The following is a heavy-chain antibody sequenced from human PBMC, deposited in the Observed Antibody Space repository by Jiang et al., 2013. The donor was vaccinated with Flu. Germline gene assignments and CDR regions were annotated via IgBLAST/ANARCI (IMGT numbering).Heavy chain of an antibody. CDR2: IDEYGTII. CDR1: GFTFSTYW. Sequence: VQLVESGGGLVLPGGSLRLSCAASGFTFSTYWMHWVRQGQGKGLEWVSRIDEYGTIINYADSVRGRFTISRDNAKNALYLQMNSLRVEDSAVYYCARDIGGIASRWGPGTLVTVSS. V-gene: IGHV3-74*01. CDR3: ARDIGGIASR. D-gene: IGHD6-13*01. J-gene: IGHJ4*02.